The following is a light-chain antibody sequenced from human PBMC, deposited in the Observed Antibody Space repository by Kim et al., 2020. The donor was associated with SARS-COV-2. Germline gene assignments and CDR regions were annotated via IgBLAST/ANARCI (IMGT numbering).Light chain of an antibody. V-gene: IGLV2-14*04. J-gene: IGLJ2*01. CDR3: TSYSSYTTVV. CDR2: DVS. CDR1: SSDIGVYNY. Sequence: GQSITISCTGPSSDIGVYNYVSWYQQHPGKAPKVMIYDVSTRPSGVSNRFSGSKSGSTASLTISGLQPEDESNYYCTSYSSYTTVVFGGGTQLTVL.